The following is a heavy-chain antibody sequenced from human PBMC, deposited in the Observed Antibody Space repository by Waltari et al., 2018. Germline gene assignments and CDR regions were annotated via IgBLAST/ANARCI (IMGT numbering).Heavy chain of an antibody. CDR1: ASTVSSYY. Sequence: EVRLVESGGGLIQPGGSLRLPCAASASTVSSYYLSWVRQAQGKGLEWVSIIYSGGTSYYGDSVKGRFTISRDNSKNNLYLQMNSLRAEDTAVYYCARKLSSGWDDFWGQGTLVTVSS. CDR2: IYSGGTS. V-gene: IGHV3-53*01. D-gene: IGHD6-19*01. CDR3: ARKLSSGWDDF. J-gene: IGHJ4*02.